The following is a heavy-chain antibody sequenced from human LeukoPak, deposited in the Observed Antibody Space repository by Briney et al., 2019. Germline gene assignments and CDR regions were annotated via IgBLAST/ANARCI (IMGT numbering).Heavy chain of an antibody. Sequence: GGTLRLSCAASGFTFSNHGMNWVRQAPGKGLEWVSAISGSGGSTYYADSVKGRFTISRDNSKNTLYLQMNSLRAEDTAVYYCAKFYGSGSYYYYYYYMDVWGKGTTVTISS. J-gene: IGHJ6*03. CDR1: GFTFSNHG. V-gene: IGHV3-23*01. D-gene: IGHD3-10*01. CDR3: AKFYGSGSYYYYYYYMDV. CDR2: ISGSGGST.